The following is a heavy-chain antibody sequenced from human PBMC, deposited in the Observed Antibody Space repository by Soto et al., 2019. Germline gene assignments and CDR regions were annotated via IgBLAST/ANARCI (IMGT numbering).Heavy chain of an antibody. D-gene: IGHD4-17*01. J-gene: IGHJ4*02. CDR2: IKSKTDGGTT. CDR1: GFTFSNAW. V-gene: IGHV3-15*07. Sequence: EVQLVESGGGLVKPGGSLRLSCAASGFTFSNAWMNWVRQAPGKGLEWVGRIKSKTDGGTTDYAAPVKGRFTISRDDLKNTLYLQMNSLKTEDTAVYYCTTDRYAVTTFPHFDYWGQGTLVTVSS. CDR3: TTDRYAVTTFPHFDY.